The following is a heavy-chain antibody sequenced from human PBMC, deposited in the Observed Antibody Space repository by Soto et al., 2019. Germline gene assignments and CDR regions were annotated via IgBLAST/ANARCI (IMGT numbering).Heavy chain of an antibody. Sequence: QVQLVQSGAAVKKPGSSVKVSCKASGGTFSSYAISWVRQAPGQGLEWMVGIIPIFGTANYAQKFQGRVTITADESTSTAYRELSSLRSEDTAVYYCARVFPYCGGDCYYDYWGQGTLVTVSS. CDR2: IIPIFGTA. CDR1: GGTFSSYA. D-gene: IGHD2-21*02. CDR3: ARVFPYCGGDCYYDY. V-gene: IGHV1-69*01. J-gene: IGHJ4*02.